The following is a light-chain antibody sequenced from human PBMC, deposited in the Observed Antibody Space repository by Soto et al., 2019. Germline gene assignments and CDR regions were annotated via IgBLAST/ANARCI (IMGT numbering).Light chain of an antibody. CDR1: SSDIGAYDY. CDR3: FSFTTSGTHV. Sequence: SALTQPASLTGSPGQSITISCTGTSSDIGAYDYVSWFQQHPGKAPKLMISEVNNRPSGVSNRFSGSKSGNTAYLTISGLQVEDEAEYFWFSFTTSGTHVFGAGTKDTV. CDR2: EVN. J-gene: IGLJ1*01. V-gene: IGLV2-14*01.